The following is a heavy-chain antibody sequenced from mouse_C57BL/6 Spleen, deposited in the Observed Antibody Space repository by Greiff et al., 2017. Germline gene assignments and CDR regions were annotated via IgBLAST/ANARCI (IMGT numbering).Heavy chain of an antibody. D-gene: IGHD4-1*01. CDR3: ARDELGRAWFAY. J-gene: IGHJ3*01. V-gene: IGHV1-82*01. Sequence: QVQLKESGPELVKPGASVKISCKASGYAFSSSWMNWVKQRPGKGLEWIGRIYPGDGDTNYNGKFKGKATLTADKSSSTAYMQLSSLTSEDSAVYFCARDELGRAWFAYWGQGTLVTVSA. CDR1: GYAFSSSW. CDR2: IYPGDGDT.